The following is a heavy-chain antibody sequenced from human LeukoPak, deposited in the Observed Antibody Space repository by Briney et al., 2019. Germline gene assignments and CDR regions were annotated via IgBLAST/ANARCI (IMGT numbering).Heavy chain of an antibody. Sequence: GSLRLSCAASGFTFSSYSMNWVRQPPGKGLEWIGEINHSGSTNYNPSLKSRVTISVDTSKNQFSLRLSSVTAADTAVYYCARRPGEYGGNDFDYWGQGTLVTVSS. V-gene: IGHV4-34*01. CDR3: ARRPGEYGGNDFDY. CDR2: INHSGST. J-gene: IGHJ4*02. CDR1: GFTFSSYS. D-gene: IGHD4/OR15-4a*01.